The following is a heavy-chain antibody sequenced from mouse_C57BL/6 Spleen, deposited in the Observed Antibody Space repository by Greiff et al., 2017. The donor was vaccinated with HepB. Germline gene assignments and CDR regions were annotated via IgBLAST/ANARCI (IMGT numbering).Heavy chain of an antibody. CDR2: ISDGGSYT. D-gene: IGHD1-3*01. CDR3: ARDPKLAWFAY. CDR1: GFTFSSYA. J-gene: IGHJ3*01. Sequence: EVQGVESGGGLVKPGGSLKLSCAASGFTFSSYAMSWVRQTPEKRLEWVATISDGGSYTYYPDNVKGRFTISRDNAKNNLYLQMSHLKSEDTAMYYCARDPKLAWFAYWGQGTLVTVSA. V-gene: IGHV5-4*01.